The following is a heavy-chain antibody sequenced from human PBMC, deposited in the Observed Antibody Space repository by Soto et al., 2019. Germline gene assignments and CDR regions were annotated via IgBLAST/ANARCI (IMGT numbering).Heavy chain of an antibody. CDR1: GFTFSSYD. CDR3: AREIKSTYLRYYYYYYMVV. CDR2: IGTAGDT. V-gene: IGHV3-13*01. J-gene: IGHJ6*03. Sequence: EVQLVESGGGLVQPGGSLRLSCAASGFTFSSYDMHWVRQATGKGLEWFSAIGTAGDTFYQGSVKGRFTISRENAKNYLYLQMNSLRAGDTAVYYCAREIKSTYLRYYYYYYMVVWGKGTTVTVSS.